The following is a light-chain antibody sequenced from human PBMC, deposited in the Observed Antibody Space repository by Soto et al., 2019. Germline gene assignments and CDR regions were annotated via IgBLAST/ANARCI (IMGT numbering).Light chain of an antibody. J-gene: IGKJ1*01. CDR2: KAS. V-gene: IGKV1-5*03. CDR1: QTISSW. CDR3: QQFGSAPEGT. Sequence: QSTQSPSTLSGNVGDSVTLTCRASQTISSWLAWYQQKPGKAPKLLIYKASTLKSGVPSRFSGSGSGTEFTLTISRLEPEDFAVYYCQQFGSAPEGTFGQGTKADIK.